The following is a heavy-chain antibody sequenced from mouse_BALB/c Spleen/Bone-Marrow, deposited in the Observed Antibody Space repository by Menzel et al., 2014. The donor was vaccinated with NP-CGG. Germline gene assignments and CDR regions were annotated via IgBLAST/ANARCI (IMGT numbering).Heavy chain of an antibody. Sequence: VQLKQSGAELVKPGASVKSSCTASGFNIKDTYMHWVKQRPEQGLEWFGRIDPANGNTKYDPKFQGKASITVDTSSNTAYLQLSSLTSEDTAVYYCASYVYGYYFDYWGQGTTLTVSS. J-gene: IGHJ2*01. CDR1: GFNIKDTY. V-gene: IGHV14-3*02. D-gene: IGHD2-2*01. CDR3: ASYVYGYYFDY. CDR2: IDPANGNT.